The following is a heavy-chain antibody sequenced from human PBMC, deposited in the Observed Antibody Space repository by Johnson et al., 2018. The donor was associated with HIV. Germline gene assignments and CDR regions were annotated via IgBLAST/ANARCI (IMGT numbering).Heavy chain of an antibody. CDR3: ARNLPYYYGTGWDAFDI. D-gene: IGHD3-10*01. J-gene: IGHJ3*02. CDR1: GFTFSSYA. V-gene: IGHV3-7*03. Sequence: VQLVESGGGLVQPGGSLRLSCAASGFTFSSYAMSWVRQAPGKGLEWVANIKQDGAEIFYVDSVKGRFTISRDNAKNSLSLQMISLRAEDTAIYYCARNLPYYYGTGWDAFDIWGQGTVVTVSS. CDR2: IKQDGAEI.